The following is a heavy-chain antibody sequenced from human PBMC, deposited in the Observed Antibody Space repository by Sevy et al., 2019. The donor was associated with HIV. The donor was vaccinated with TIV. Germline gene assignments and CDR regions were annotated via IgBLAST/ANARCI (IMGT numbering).Heavy chain of an antibody. J-gene: IGHJ4*02. V-gene: IGHV3-11*01. CDR2: ISSSGSTI. CDR3: ARDAPSVDYTDY. CDR1: GFTFSDYY. D-gene: IGHD4-4*01. Sequence: GGSLRLSCAASGFTFSDYYMSWIRQAPGKGLEWVSYISSSGSTIYNADSVKGRFTISRDNAKNSLYLQMNSLRAEDTAVYYCARDAPSVDYTDYWGQGTLVTVSS.